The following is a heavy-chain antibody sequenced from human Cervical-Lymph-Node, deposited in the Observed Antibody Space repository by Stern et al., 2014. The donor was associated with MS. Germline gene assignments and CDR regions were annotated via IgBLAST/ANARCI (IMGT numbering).Heavy chain of an antibody. V-gene: IGHV3-21*01. CDR2: ISSGGSYI. CDR1: GFTFSSYS. D-gene: IGHD4-23*01. J-gene: IGHJ4*02. Sequence: EMQLVESGGGLVKPGGSLRLSCAASGFTFSSYSMNWVRQAPGKGLEWVASISSGGSYIYYADSLKRRFTISRDNAKNSLYLQMNSLRAEDTAVYYCARGRGGNYRYYFDYWGQGTLVTVSS. CDR3: ARGRGGNYRYYFDY.